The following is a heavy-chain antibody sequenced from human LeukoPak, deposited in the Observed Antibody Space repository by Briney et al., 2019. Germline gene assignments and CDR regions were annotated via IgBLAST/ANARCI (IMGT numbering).Heavy chain of an antibody. D-gene: IGHD6-13*01. Sequence: GGSLRLSCVASGFTFDDYAMHWVRQAPGKGLEWVSLISGDGGSSYYADSVKGRFTISRDNSKNSLYLQMNSLRTEDTALYYCAKDPSIYSSSWPEYFQHWGQGTLVTVFS. CDR3: AKDPSIYSSSWPEYFQH. V-gene: IGHV3-43*02. CDR2: ISGDGGSS. CDR1: GFTFDDYA. J-gene: IGHJ1*01.